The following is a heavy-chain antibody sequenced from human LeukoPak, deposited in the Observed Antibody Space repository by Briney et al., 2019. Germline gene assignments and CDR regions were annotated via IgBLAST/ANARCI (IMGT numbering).Heavy chain of an antibody. CDR1: GFTFSTYS. CDR2: ISSSSSTI. CDR3: NTGPRYHWNFEDY. V-gene: IGHV3-48*01. Sequence: GGSLRLSCAASGFTFSTYSMSWVRQAPGKGLEWVSYISSSSSTIYYADSVKGRFTISRDNAKNSLYLQMNSLRAEDTAMYYCNTGPRYHWNFEDYWGQGTLVTVSS. J-gene: IGHJ4*02. D-gene: IGHD1-7*01.